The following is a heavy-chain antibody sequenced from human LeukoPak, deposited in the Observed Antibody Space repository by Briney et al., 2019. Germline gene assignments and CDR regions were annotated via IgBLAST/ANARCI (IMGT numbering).Heavy chain of an antibody. CDR1: GFTFSSYW. CDR3: ARRQYVSFDS. D-gene: IGHD3-16*01. V-gene: IGHV3-7*03. Sequence: GGSLRLSGTASGFTFSSYWMTWVRQAPGKGLEWVANINQHGSEKYYVDSVKGRFTISRDNPKDSLYLQMNSLRAEDTALYYCARRQYVSFDSWGQGTLVTVSS. J-gene: IGHJ4*02. CDR2: INQHGSEK.